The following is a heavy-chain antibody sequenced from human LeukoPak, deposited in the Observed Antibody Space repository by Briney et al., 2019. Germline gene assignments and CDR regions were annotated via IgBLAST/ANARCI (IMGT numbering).Heavy chain of an antibody. CDR2: IYYSGST. V-gene: IGHV4-39*01. J-gene: IGHJ4*02. CDR3: ARHEPPTTVTIDY. D-gene: IGHD4-17*01. Sequence: GSLRLSCAASGFTFSSYAMRWVRQPPGKGLEWIGSIYYSGSTYYNPSLKSRVTISVDTSKDQFSLKLTSVTAADTAVYYCARHEPPTTVTIDYWGQGTLVTVSS. CDR1: GFTFSSYA.